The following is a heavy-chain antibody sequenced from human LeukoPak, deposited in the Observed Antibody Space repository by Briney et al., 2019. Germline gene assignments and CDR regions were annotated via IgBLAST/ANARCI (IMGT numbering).Heavy chain of an antibody. J-gene: IGHJ3*02. CDR1: GGSISSSSYY. V-gene: IGHV4-39*07. CDR2: IYYSGST. D-gene: IGHD3-22*01. CDR3: ARASITMIVDAFDI. Sequence: SETLSLTCTVSGGSISSSSYYWGWIRQPPGKGLEWIGSIYYSGSTYYNPSLKSRVTISVDTSKNQFSLKLSSVTAADTAVYYYARASITMIVDAFDIWGQGTMVTVSS.